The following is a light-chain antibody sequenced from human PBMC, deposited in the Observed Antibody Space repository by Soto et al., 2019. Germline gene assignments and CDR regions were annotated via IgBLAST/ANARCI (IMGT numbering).Light chain of an antibody. CDR2: GNS. CDR1: SSNIGAGYD. J-gene: IGLJ1*01. V-gene: IGLV1-40*01. CDR3: QSYDSSLSVV. Sequence: QSVLTQPPSVSGGPGQRVTISCTGSSSNIGAGYDVHWYQQLPGTAPKLLIYGNSNRPSGVPDRFSGSKSGTSASLAITGLQAEDEADYYCQSYDSSLSVVFGTGTKLTVL.